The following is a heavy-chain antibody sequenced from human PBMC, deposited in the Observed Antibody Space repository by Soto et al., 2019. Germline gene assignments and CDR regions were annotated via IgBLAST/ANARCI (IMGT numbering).Heavy chain of an antibody. Sequence: PGGFLRLSCAASGFRFDNYAMSWVRQAPGKGLEWVSSISASNTRRYYADSVKGRFTISRDNSRNTLSLQMNSLRVEDTAVYYCAKDLGQWLGNAFDIWGQGTMVTVSS. J-gene: IGHJ3*02. D-gene: IGHD6-19*01. CDR3: AKDLGQWLGNAFDI. CDR2: ISASNTRR. V-gene: IGHV3-23*01. CDR1: GFRFDNYA.